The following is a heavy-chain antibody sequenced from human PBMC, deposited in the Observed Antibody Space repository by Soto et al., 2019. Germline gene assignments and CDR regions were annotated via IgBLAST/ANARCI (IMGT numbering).Heavy chain of an antibody. Sequence: PSETLALSCTFSVGSISNERWSWVRQPAGKGLEWIGRIFASGRTSYNPSLQSRVTMSVDTSKNQFSLTMTSLAAADTAVYYCTRGTFETTAPFYWGQGIPVTVSS. CDR1: VGSISNER. D-gene: IGHD4-17*01. V-gene: IGHV4-4*07. CDR2: IFASGRT. CDR3: TRGTFETTAPFY. J-gene: IGHJ4*02.